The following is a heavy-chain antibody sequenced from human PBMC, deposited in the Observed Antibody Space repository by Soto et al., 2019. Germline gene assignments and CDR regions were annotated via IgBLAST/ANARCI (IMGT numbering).Heavy chain of an antibody. CDR2: IDKSGTT. Sequence: PSETLSLTCAVSGASVSSGGYLWSWIRQPPGEGLQWIANIDKSGTTNYNPSLKSRVTMSVDTSKDQFSLKLNSLTAAGTAVYYCARVTFYYDSSGYGVAWFDPWGQGNPVTVSS. CDR1: GASVSSGGYL. D-gene: IGHD3-22*01. CDR3: ARVTFYYDSSGYGVAWFDP. V-gene: IGHV4-61*08. J-gene: IGHJ5*02.